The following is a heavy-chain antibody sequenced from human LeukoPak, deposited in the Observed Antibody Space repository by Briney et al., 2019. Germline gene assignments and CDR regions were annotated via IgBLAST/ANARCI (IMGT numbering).Heavy chain of an antibody. CDR2: ISGSGGST. CDR3: AKYQYYDPDAFDI. D-gene: IGHD3-22*01. J-gene: IGHJ3*02. CDR1: GFTFSSYA. V-gene: IGHV3-23*01. Sequence: GGSLRLSCAASGFTFSSYAMSWVRQAPGKGLEWVSAISGSGGSTYYADSVKGRFTISRDTSNNTVFLQMKSLRAEDPAVYYCAKYQYYDPDAFDIWGQGTMVTVSS.